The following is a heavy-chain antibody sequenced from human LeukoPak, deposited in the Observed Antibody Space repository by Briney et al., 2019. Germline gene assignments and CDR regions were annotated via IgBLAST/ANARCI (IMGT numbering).Heavy chain of an antibody. Sequence: GGSLRLSCAASGFTFSDYYMSWIRQAPGKGLEWVSYISSSGSTIYYADSVKGRFTISRDNAKNSLYLQMNSLRAEDTAVYYCAKLSPIFTMVRGVFDYWGQGTLVTVSS. J-gene: IGHJ4*02. CDR3: AKLSPIFTMVRGVFDY. D-gene: IGHD3-10*01. CDR2: ISSSGSTI. V-gene: IGHV3-11*01. CDR1: GFTFSDYY.